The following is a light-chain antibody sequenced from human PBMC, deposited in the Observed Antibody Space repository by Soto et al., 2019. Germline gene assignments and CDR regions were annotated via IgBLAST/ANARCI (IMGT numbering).Light chain of an antibody. V-gene: IGKV1-39*01. CDR1: ESISNY. Sequence: DIQMTQSPSSLSASIGDRVAITCRASESISNYLNWYQHRPGKAPQLLIYAASSLQSGVPSRFSGSESGTDFTLIISSLQPEDFATYYCQQSYSIPPTFGQGTKVDIK. CDR3: QQSYSIPPT. CDR2: AAS. J-gene: IGKJ1*01.